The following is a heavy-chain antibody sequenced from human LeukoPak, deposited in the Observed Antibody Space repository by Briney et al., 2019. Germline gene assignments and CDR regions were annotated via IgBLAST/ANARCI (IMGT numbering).Heavy chain of an antibody. V-gene: IGHV4-30-2*01. J-gene: IGHJ4*02. CDR1: GASISSGDYY. D-gene: IGHD6-13*01. CDR3: ARGVGFMAAAGDY. CDR2: IYDSGRT. Sequence: PSETLSLTCTVSGASISSGDYYWTWIRQPPGKGLEWIGYIYDSGRTDFNPSLKSRVTISVDRSKNQFSLKLSSVTAADTAVYYCARGVGFMAAAGDYWGQGTLVTVSS.